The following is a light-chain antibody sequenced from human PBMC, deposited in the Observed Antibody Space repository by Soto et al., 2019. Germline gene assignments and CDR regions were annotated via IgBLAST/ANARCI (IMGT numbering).Light chain of an antibody. CDR3: QKYNSAPPLT. Sequence: DIQMTQSPSSLSASVGDRVTITCRASQGISNYLAWYQQKPGKVPKLLIYAASTLQSGVPSRFSRSGSGTGFTLTISSLQPEDVATYYCQKYNSAPPLTFGGGTKVEIK. V-gene: IGKV1-27*01. CDR1: QGISNY. J-gene: IGKJ4*01. CDR2: AAS.